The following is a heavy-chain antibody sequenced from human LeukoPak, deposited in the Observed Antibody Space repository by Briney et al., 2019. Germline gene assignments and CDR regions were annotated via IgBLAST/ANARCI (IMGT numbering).Heavy chain of an antibody. J-gene: IGHJ4*02. CDR2: IYHLGST. CDR1: GGSISSSHW. V-gene: IGHV4-4*02. D-gene: IGHD4-23*01. CDR3: ARVDGGNSIDS. Sequence: PSETLSLTCAVSGGSISSSHWWNWVRQSPGKRLEWIGEIYHLGSTDYNPSLKSRVTISVDKFKNQFSLELASVTAADTAVYYCARVDGGNSIDSWGQGTLVTVSS.